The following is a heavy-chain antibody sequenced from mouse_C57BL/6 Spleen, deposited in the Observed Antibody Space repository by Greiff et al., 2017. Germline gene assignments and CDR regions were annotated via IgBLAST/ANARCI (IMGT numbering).Heavy chain of an antibody. D-gene: IGHD2-5*01. Sequence: EVMLVASFCFFFPPLLSLPLSFSSSLFPFLYSFMSWFRHSPEKGLEWVAEIRNKANNHATYYAESVKGRFTISRDDSKSSVYLQMNSLRAEDTGIYYCTGAYYSNGGLFAYWGQGTLVTVSA. J-gene: IGHJ3*01. V-gene: IGHV6-6*01. CDR1: LFPFLYSF. CDR3: TGAYYSNGGLFAY. CDR2: IRNKANNHAT.